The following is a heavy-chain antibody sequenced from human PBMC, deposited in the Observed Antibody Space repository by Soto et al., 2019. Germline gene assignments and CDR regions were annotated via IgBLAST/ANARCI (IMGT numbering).Heavy chain of an antibody. Sequence: PGGSLRLSCAASGFTFSSYAMHWVRQAPGKGLEWVAVISYDGSNKYYADSVKGRFTISRDNSKNTLYLQMNSLRAEDTAVYYCARDQDYDRHLDYWGQGTLVTVSS. CDR2: ISYDGSNK. V-gene: IGHV3-30-3*01. CDR3: ARDQDYDRHLDY. CDR1: GFTFSSYA. D-gene: IGHD3-16*01. J-gene: IGHJ4*02.